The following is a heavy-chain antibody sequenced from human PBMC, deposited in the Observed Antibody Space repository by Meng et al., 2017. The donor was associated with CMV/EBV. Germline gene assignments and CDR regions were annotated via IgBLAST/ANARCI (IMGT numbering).Heavy chain of an antibody. Sequence: ASVKVSCKASGYTFTSYYMHWVRQAPGQGLEWMGIINHSGGSTSYAQKFQGRVTMTRDTSTSTVYMELSSLRSEDTAVYYCARDRIVVVPGMDVRGQGTTVTVSS. CDR1: GYTFTSYY. J-gene: IGHJ6*02. D-gene: IGHD2-2*01. V-gene: IGHV1-46*01. CDR2: INHSGGST. CDR3: ARDRIVVVPGMDV.